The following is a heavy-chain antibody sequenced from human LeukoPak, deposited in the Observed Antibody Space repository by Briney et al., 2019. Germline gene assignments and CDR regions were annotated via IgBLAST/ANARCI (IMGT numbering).Heavy chain of an antibody. CDR1: GYTVSDKP. Sequence: GGSLRLSCAASGYTVSDKPMTWVRQAAGKGLEWVSVIYSDGSTYYSESVKGRFYISRDNSKNTLYLQMNSLGAEDTAVYYCAARPDSIRGPYDYWGQGTLVTVSS. V-gene: IGHV3-66*01. CDR2: IYSDGST. CDR3: AARPDSIRGPYDY. D-gene: IGHD3-16*01. J-gene: IGHJ4*02.